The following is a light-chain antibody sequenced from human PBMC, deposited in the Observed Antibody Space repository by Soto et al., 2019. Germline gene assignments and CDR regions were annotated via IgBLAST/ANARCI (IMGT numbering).Light chain of an antibody. Sequence: QSALTQPPSASGTPGQRVTISFSGSSSNIGGNSVSWYQHLPGTAPKLLIYSINKRPSGVPDRFSGSKSGTSASLAISGLLSEDEADYFCAAWDDSLNGVLFGGGTKVTVL. CDR2: SIN. CDR3: AAWDDSLNGVL. V-gene: IGLV1-44*01. J-gene: IGLJ2*01. CDR1: SSNIGGNS.